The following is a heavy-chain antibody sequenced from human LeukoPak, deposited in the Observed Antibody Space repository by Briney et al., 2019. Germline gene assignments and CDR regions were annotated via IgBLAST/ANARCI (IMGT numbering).Heavy chain of an antibody. V-gene: IGHV4-59*12. CDR1: GGSISSYY. J-gene: IGHJ4*02. CDR3: ARELRNPYYFDY. Sequence: SETLSLTCTVSGGSISSYYWSWIRQPPGKGLEWIGYIYYSGSTKYNASLKSRVTMSVDTSKNQFSLKLSSVTAADTAVYYCARELRNPYYFDYWGQGTLVTVSS. D-gene: IGHD4/OR15-4a*01. CDR2: IYYSGST.